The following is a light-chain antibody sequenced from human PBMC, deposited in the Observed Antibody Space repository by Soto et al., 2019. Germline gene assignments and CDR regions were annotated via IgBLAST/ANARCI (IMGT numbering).Light chain of an antibody. V-gene: IGKV3D-20*02. CDR2: GTL. J-gene: IGKJ4*01. CDR1: QSVIRSQ. CDR3: QQRSNWPLT. Sequence: EIVLTQSPGTLSLSPGERATISCRASQSVIRSQLAWYQQKPGQAPRLLIYGTLTRAAGIPARFSGSGSGTDFTLNISSLEPEDFAVYYCQQRSNWPLTFGGGTKVDIK.